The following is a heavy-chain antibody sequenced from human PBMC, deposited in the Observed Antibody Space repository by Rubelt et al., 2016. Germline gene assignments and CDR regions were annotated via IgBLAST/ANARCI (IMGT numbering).Heavy chain of an antibody. J-gene: IGHJ4*02. V-gene: IGHV3-53*01. D-gene: IGHD3-16*02. Sequence: SWVRQAPGKGLEWVSVIYSGGSTYYADSVKGRFTISRDNSKNTLYLQMNSLRAEDTAVYYCAREYVWGSYRHFDYWGQGTLVTVSS. CDR3: AREYVWGSYRHFDY. CDR2: IYSGGST.